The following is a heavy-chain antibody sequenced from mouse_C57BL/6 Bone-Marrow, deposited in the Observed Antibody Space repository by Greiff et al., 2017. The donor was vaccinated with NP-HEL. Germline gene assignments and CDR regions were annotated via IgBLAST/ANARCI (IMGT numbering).Heavy chain of an antibody. CDR3: ARGDYYGSSSYYDMDY. CDR1: GYTFTSYW. J-gene: IGHJ4*01. CDR2: IYPGSGST. Sequence: VQLQQPGAELVKPGASVKMSCKASGYTFTSYWITWVKPRPGQGLEWIGDIYPGSGSTNYNEKFKSKATLTVDTSSTTAYMHLSRLTSEDAAVYYCARGDYYGSSSYYDMDYWGQGTAVTVSS. D-gene: IGHD1-1*01. V-gene: IGHV1-55*01.